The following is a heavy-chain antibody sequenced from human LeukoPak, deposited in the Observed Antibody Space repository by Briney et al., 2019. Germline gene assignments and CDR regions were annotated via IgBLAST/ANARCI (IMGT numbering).Heavy chain of an antibody. J-gene: IGHJ4*02. V-gene: IGHV4-59*11. D-gene: IGHD3-22*01. CDR2: IYYSGTT. CDR1: GDSISNHY. Sequence: SETLSLTCTVSGDSISNHYWSWIRQTAGKGLEWIGLIYYSGTTNYNPSLKSRVTISVDTSKNQFSLKLSSVTAADTAVYYCARGIYDSSGYYYVISYFDYWGQGTLVTVSS. CDR3: ARGIYDSSGYYYVISYFDY.